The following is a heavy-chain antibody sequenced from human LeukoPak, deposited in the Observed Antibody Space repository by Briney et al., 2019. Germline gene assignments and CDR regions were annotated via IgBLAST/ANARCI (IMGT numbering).Heavy chain of an antibody. CDR3: ARDYYVSGSYWEDTFDT. V-gene: IGHV1-18*01. CDR1: GYTFTSYG. Sequence: GASVKVSCKASGYTFTSYGISWVRQAPGQGLEWMGWVSTYNGDTRYAQKLQGRVTMTTDTSTNTAYMELRSLRSDDTAVYYCARDYYVSGSYWEDTFDTWGQGTMVTVSS. J-gene: IGHJ3*02. D-gene: IGHD3-10*01. CDR2: VSTYNGDT.